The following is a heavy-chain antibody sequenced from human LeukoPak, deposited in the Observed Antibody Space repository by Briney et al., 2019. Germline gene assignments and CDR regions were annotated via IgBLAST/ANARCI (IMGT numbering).Heavy chain of an antibody. Sequence: SETLSLTCTVSGGSISSSSYYWGWIRQPAGKGLEWIGRIYTSGITNYNPSLKTRVTMSVDTSKNQFSLKLSSVTAADTAIYYCARQDRTTVTTFDYWGQGTLVTVSS. V-gene: IGHV4-61*02. J-gene: IGHJ4*02. CDR1: GGSISSSSYY. CDR2: IYTSGIT. D-gene: IGHD4-17*01. CDR3: ARQDRTTVTTFDY.